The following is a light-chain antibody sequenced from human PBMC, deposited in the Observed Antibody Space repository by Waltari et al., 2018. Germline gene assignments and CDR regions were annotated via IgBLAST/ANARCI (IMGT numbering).Light chain of an antibody. CDR3: QQRSNWNT. CDR2: NAS. V-gene: IGKV3-11*01. Sequence: ETVLTQSPVTLSLSPGEGATLSCKASQSVGSSLACYQQKPVQAPSLFTDNASTRAAGIPARFSGSGSGTDFTLTISSLEPEDVAVYYCQQRSNWNTFGQGTKLEIK. CDR1: QSVGSS. J-gene: IGKJ2*01.